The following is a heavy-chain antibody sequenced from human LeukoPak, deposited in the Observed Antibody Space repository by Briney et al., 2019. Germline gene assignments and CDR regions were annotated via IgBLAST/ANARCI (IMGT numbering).Heavy chain of an antibody. J-gene: IGHJ4*02. CDR3: ARDLSGYDPFDY. Sequence: ASVKVSCKASGYTLTGYYMHWVRQAPGQGLEWMGWINPNSGGTNYAQKFQGRVTMTRDTSISTAYMELSRLRSDDTAVYYCARDLSGYDPFDYWGQGTLVTVSS. CDR2: INPNSGGT. D-gene: IGHD5-12*01. V-gene: IGHV1-2*02. CDR1: GYTLTGYY.